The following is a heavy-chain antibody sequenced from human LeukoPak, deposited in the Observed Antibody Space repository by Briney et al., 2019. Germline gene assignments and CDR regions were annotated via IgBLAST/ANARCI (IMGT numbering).Heavy chain of an antibody. CDR2: IYYSGST. CDR1: GGSISSYY. D-gene: IGHD6-19*01. CDR3: ARHGDYSSGWYFSAFDI. J-gene: IGHJ3*02. Sequence: SETLSLTCTVSGGSISSYYWSWIRQPPGKGLEWIGHIYYSGSTYYNPSLKSRVTISVDTSKNQFSLRLSSVTAADTAVYYCARHGDYSSGWYFSAFDIWGQGTMVTVSS. V-gene: IGHV4-59*08.